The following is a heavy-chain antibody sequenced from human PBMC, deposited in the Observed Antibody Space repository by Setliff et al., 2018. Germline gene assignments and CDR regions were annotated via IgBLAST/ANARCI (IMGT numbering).Heavy chain of an antibody. CDR2: IYTSWST. CDR3: ARTGTYRYFDY. D-gene: IGHD1-1*01. V-gene: IGHV4-61*09. CDR1: GDPMSSRRYY. J-gene: IGHJ4*02. Sequence: SETLSLTCTVSGDPMSSRRYYWAWIRQPAGKGLEWIGQIYTSWSTNYNPSLKSRVTISLDTSNNQFSLSLSSVTAADTAVYYCARTGTYRYFDYWGQGTQVTVSS.